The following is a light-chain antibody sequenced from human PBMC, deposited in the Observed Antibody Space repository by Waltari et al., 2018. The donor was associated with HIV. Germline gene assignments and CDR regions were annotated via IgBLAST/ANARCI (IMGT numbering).Light chain of an antibody. CDR2: DVS. CDR1: SSDVGGYNY. CDR3: SSYTSSSTPLVV. V-gene: IGLV2-14*03. J-gene: IGLJ2*01. Sequence: SALTQPAPVSGSPGQSITISCTGTSSDVGGYNYVSWYQQHPGKAPKLMIYDVSNRPSGVSNRFSGSKSGNTASLTISGLQAEDEADYYCSSYTSSSTPLVVFGGGTKLAVL.